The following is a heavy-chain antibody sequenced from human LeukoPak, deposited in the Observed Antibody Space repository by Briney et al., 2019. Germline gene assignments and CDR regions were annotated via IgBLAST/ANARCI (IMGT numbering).Heavy chain of an antibody. V-gene: IGHV4-4*07. CDR2: IYTSGST. CDR1: GGSVSSYY. D-gene: IGHD3-22*01. Sequence: PSETLSLTCTVSGGSVSSYYWSWLRLPAGKGLVWLGRIYTSGSTNYNPSLKSRVTMSVDTSKNQFSLKLSSVTAADTAVYYCARYYYDSSGYSQYYFDYWGQGTLVTVSS. J-gene: IGHJ4*02. CDR3: ARYYYDSSGYSQYYFDY.